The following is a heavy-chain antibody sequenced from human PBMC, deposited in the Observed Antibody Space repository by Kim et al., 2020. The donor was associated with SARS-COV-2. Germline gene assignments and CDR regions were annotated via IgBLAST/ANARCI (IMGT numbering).Heavy chain of an antibody. CDR2: GST. J-gene: IGHJ4*02. CDR3: AKDLPGPDY. V-gene: IGHV3-23*01. Sequence: GSTYYADSVKGRFTISRDNSKNTLYLQMNSLRAEDTAVYYCAKDLPGPDYWGQGTLVTVSS.